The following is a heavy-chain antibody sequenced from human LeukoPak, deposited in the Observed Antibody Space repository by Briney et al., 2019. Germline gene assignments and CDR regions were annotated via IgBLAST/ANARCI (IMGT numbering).Heavy chain of an antibody. CDR1: GFNVISRY. CDR2: INTANDT. CDR3: ARANYCTDTTCYAYYFDY. D-gene: IGHD2-2*01. V-gene: IGHV3-53*01. Sequence: GGSLRLSCAVSGFNVISRYMSLVRQAPGKGLEWVSVINTANDTFYTDSVKGRFTVSRDNSKNTFYLQMNSLRADDTAIYYCARANYCTDTTCYAYYFDYWGQGTLVTVSS. J-gene: IGHJ4*02.